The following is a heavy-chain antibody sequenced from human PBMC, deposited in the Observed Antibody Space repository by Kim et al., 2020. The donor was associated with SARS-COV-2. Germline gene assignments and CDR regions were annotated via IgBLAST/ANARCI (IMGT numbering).Heavy chain of an antibody. Sequence: GGSLRLSCAASGFTFSSYGMHWVRQAPGKGLEWVAVISYDGSNKYYADSVKGRFTISRDNSKNTLYLQMNSLRAEDTAVYYRAKGGGGTMIVVVLWGQGTLVTASS. CDR2: ISYDGSNK. CDR3: AKGGGGTMIVVVL. D-gene: IGHD3-22*01. J-gene: IGHJ4*02. V-gene: IGHV3-30*18. CDR1: GFTFSSYG.